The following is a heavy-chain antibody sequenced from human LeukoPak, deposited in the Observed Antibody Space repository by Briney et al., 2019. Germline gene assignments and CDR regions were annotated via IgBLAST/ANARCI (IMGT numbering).Heavy chain of an antibody. Sequence: SETLSLTCTVSGGSISSSSYYWGWIRQPPGKGLEWIGYIYHSGSTDYNSSLKSRVTISVDTSKNQFSLKLSSVTAADTAVYYCARGSHRYGAGAFDIWGQGTMVTVSS. CDR3: ARGSHRYGAGAFDI. CDR2: IYHSGST. V-gene: IGHV4-61*05. D-gene: IGHD4-17*01. J-gene: IGHJ3*02. CDR1: GGSISSSSYY.